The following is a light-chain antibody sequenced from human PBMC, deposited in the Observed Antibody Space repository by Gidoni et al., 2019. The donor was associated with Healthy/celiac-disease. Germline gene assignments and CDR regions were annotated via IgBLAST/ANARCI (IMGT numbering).Light chain of an antibody. J-gene: IGLJ2*01. CDR1: KVGDSY. V-gene: IGLV3-1*01. CDR3: QAWDSSTHVV. Sequence: SYELIQLPSVSVSPGQIASITCPGDKVGDSYVCWYHQKPGQSPVLVIYQDSKRPSGIPERFSGSNSGNTATLTIGGTQALDEADYYCQAWDSSTHVVFGGGTKLTVL. CDR2: QDS.